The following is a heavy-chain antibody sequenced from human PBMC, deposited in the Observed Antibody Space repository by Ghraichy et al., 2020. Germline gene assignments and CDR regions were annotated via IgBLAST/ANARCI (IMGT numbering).Heavy chain of an antibody. Sequence: GSLRLSCAAPGFTFSSYWMSWVRQAPGKGLEWVANIKQDGSEKYYVDSVKGRFTISRDNAKNSLYLQMNSLRAEDTAVYYCARDEGYSSGWYGLYYYYYGMDVWGQGTTVTVSS. D-gene: IGHD6-19*01. V-gene: IGHV3-7*01. J-gene: IGHJ6*02. CDR3: ARDEGYSSGWYGLYYYYYGMDV. CDR1: GFTFSSYW. CDR2: IKQDGSEK.